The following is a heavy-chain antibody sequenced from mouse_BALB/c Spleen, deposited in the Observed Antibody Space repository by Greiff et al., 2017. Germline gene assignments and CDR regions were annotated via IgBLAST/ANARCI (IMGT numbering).Heavy chain of an antibody. V-gene: IGHV1S81*02. J-gene: IGHJ3*01. Sequence: QVQLQQPGAELVKPGASVKLSCKASGYTFTSYWMHWVKQRPGQGLEWIGEINPSNGRTNYNEKFKSKATLTVDKSSSTAYMQLSSLTSEDSAVYYCARGAEGPTGFAYWGQGTLVTVSA. D-gene: IGHD1-1*01. CDR3: ARGAEGPTGFAY. CDR1: GYTFTSYW. CDR2: INPSNGRT.